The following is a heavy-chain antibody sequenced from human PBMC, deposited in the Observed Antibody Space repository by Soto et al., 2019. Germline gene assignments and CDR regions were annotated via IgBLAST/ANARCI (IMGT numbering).Heavy chain of an antibody. D-gene: IGHD2-2*02. V-gene: IGHV3-7*04. CDR3: ARARFQVLYGKPYFDS. J-gene: IGHJ4*02. CDR2: IKQDGSEK. CDR1: GFTFSSYW. Sequence: SLRLSCAASGFTFSSYWMSWVRQAPGKGLEWVANIKQDGSEKYYVDSVKGRFTISRDNAKNSLYLQMNSLRAEDTAVYYCARARFQVLYGKPYFDSWGQGTLVTVSS.